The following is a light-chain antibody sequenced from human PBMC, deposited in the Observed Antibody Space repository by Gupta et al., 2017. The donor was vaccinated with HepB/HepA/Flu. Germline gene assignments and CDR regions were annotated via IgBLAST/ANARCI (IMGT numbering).Light chain of an antibody. CDR1: SGSVSTSYY. J-gene: IGLJ3*02. Sequence: QTVVTQDPSFSVSPGGTVTLTCGLSSGSVSTSYYPSWYQQTPGQAPRTLIYSTNTRSSGVPDRFSGSILGNKAALTITGAQADDESDYYCVLYMGSGIWVFGGGTKLTAL. CDR2: STN. CDR3: VLYMGSGIWV. V-gene: IGLV8-61*01.